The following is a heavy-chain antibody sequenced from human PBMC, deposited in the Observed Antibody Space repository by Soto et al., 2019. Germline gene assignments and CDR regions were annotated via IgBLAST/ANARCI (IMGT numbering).Heavy chain of an antibody. D-gene: IGHD3-3*01. J-gene: IGHJ4*02. Sequence: GGSLRLSCVASGFTFSTYTMTWVRQAPGEGLEWVSIINPSGATTYYADSVKGRFTISRDNSKNTLYLQMTSLRAEDTALYYCAKTLQPAFGPFDSWGQGNMVTVSS. V-gene: IGHV3-23*01. CDR1: GFTFSTYT. CDR3: AKTLQPAFGPFDS. CDR2: INPSGATT.